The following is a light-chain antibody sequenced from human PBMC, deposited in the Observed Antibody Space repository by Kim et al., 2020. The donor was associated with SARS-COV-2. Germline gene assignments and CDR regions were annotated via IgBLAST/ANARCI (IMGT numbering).Light chain of an antibody. CDR3: SSYTATSIFV. Sequence: GQSITIACTGTSATIGSYNYVSWFQQHPGKAPKLIIFAVNDRPSGISDRFSGPKSGNTASLTISGLQTEDEGNYYCSSYTATSIFVFGTGTKVTVL. J-gene: IGLJ1*01. V-gene: IGLV2-14*03. CDR1: SATIGSYNY. CDR2: AVN.